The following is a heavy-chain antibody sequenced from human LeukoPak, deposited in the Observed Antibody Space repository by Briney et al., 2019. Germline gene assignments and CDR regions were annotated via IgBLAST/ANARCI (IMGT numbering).Heavy chain of an antibody. CDR1: GFTFSSYE. CDR3: ARGGPAAGRFDY. V-gene: IGHV3-48*03. D-gene: IGHD6-13*01. J-gene: IGHJ4*02. Sequence: GGSLRLSCAASGFTFSSYEMNWVRQAPGKGLEWVSYISSSGSTIYYADSVKGRFTISRDNAKNTLYLQMNSLRAEDTAVYYCARGGPAAGRFDYWGQGTLVTVSS. CDR2: ISSSGSTI.